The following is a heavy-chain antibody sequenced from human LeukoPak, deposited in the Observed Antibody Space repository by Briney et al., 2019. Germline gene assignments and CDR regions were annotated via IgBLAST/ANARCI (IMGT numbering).Heavy chain of an antibody. CDR3: ARDAGGYSYGYLDY. CDR2: INSDGSST. CDR1: GFTFSSYW. D-gene: IGHD5-18*01. J-gene: IGHJ4*02. Sequence: GGSLRLSCAASGFTFSSYWMHWVPQAPGKGLVWVSRINSDGSSTSYADSVKGRFTISRDNAKNTLYLQMNSLRAEDTAVYYCARDAGGYSYGYLDYWGQGTLVTVSS. V-gene: IGHV3-74*01.